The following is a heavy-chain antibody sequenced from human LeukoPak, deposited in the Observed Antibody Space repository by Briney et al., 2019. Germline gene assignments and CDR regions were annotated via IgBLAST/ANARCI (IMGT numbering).Heavy chain of an antibody. CDR2: ISSSSSYI. Sequence: GGSLRLSCAASGFTFSSYSMNWVRQAPGKGLEWVSFISSSSSYIYYADSVKGRFTISRDNAKNSLYLQMNSLRAEDTAVYYCARDLGSSGYYAFDYWGQGILVTVSS. J-gene: IGHJ4*02. CDR1: GFTFSSYS. CDR3: ARDLGSSGYYAFDY. V-gene: IGHV3-21*01. D-gene: IGHD3-22*01.